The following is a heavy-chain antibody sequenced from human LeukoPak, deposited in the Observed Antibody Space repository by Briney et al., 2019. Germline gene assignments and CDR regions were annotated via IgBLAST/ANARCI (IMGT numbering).Heavy chain of an antibody. CDR1: GGTFSSYA. CDR3: ASASVPFVVVPAANYYYYYMDV. D-gene: IGHD2-2*01. CDR2: ITPIFGTA. J-gene: IGHJ6*03. Sequence: ASVKVSCKAPGGTFSSYAISWVRQAPGQGLEWMGGITPIFGTANYAQKFQGRVTITADESTSTAYMELSSLRSEDTAVYYCASASVPFVVVPAANYYYYYMDVWGKGTTVTISS. V-gene: IGHV1-69*13.